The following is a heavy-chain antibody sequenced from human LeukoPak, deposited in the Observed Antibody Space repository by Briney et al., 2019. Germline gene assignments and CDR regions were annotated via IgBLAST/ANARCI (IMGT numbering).Heavy chain of an antibody. CDR3: ARGGVRGVIITYFDY. CDR1: GGSFSGYY. J-gene: IGHJ4*02. V-gene: IGHV4-34*01. CDR2: INHSGST. Sequence: PSGTLSLTCAVYGGSFSGYYWSWIRQPPGKGLEWIGEINHSGSTNYNPSLKSRVTISVDTSKNQFSLKLSSVTAADTAVYYCARGGVRGVIITYFDYWGQGTLVTVSS. D-gene: IGHD3-10*01.